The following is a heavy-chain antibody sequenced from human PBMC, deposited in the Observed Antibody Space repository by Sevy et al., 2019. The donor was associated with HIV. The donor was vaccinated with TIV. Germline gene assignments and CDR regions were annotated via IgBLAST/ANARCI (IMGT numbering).Heavy chain of an antibody. CDR3: AREVPGSLYGMDV. CDR2: ISSSSSYI. V-gene: IGHV3-21*04. CDR1: GFTFSNYA. Sequence: GGSLRLSCAASGFTFSNYAMTWVRQAPGKGLEWVSSISSSSSYIYYAGSVKGRFTISRENAKNSVYLQMNSLRAGDTAVYYCAREVPGSLYGMDVWGQGTTVTVSS. D-gene: IGHD3-10*01. J-gene: IGHJ6*02.